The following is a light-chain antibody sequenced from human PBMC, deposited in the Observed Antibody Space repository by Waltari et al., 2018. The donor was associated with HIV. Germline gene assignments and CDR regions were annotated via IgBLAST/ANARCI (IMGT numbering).Light chain of an antibody. CDR2: DTN. CDR3: LLAYSGTRV. V-gene: IGLV7-46*01. J-gene: IGLJ3*02. CDR1: TGAVTRGHY. Sequence: QAVVTQEPSLTVSPGGTVTLTCGSSTGAVTRGHYPYWVQRKPGQAPRKRIDDTNGKHCWTPARFSGGRRGGKAALTLAGAQPEDEAEYYCLLAYSGTRVFGGGTKLTVL.